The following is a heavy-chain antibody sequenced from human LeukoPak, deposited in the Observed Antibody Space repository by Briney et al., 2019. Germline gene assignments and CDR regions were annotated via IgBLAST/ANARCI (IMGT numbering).Heavy chain of an antibody. CDR2: ISSSSSYI. CDR1: GFTFSSYS. D-gene: IGHD3-10*01. J-gene: IGHJ4*02. V-gene: IGHV3-21*01. CDR3: ARDGYGSFGADY. Sequence: GGSLRLSCAASGFTFSSYSMNWVRQAPGKGLEWVSSISSSSSYIYYADSVKGRFTISRDNAKNSLYLQMNSLRAEDTAVYYCARDGYGSFGADYWGQGTLVTVSS.